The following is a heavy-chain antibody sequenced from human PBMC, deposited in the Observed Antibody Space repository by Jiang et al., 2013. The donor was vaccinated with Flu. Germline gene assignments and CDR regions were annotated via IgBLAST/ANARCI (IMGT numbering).Heavy chain of an antibody. Sequence: VSGYSISSGYVLGRGSGQPPGRGVEWIGSIYHSEMTYYNPSLKSRVIISVDTSKNQFSLKLSSVTAADTAVYYCARDPNMYYFDSSGNYRNWFDPWGQGTLVTVSS. CDR1: GYSISSGYV. CDR3: ARDPNMYYFDSSGNYRNWFDP. J-gene: IGHJ5*02. D-gene: IGHD3-22*01. CDR2: IYHSEMT. V-gene: IGHV4-38-2*02.